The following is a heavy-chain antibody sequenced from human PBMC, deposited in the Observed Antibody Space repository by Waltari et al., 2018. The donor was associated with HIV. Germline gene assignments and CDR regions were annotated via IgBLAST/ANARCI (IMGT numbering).Heavy chain of an antibody. CDR2: SYPGGSDI. V-gene: IGHV5-51*01. Sequence: EVQLVQSGAAVKRPGAPLQISCEGSGYKLGAYWSAWVRQMPGKGLEWMGLSYPGGSDIRYSPSFQGQVTISADTSTNTAYLQWSSLKASDTAIYYCATTANYRMDVWGQGTTVTVSS. CDR3: ATTANYRMDV. J-gene: IGHJ6*02. D-gene: IGHD2-8*01. CDR1: GYKLGAYW.